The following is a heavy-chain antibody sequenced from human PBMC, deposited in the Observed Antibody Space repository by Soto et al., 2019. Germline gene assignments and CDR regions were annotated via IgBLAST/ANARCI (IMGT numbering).Heavy chain of an antibody. CDR3: ARDLTTVTTEAFDI. V-gene: IGHV4-31*03. CDR2: IYYSGST. CDR1: GGSISSGGYY. Sequence: QVQLQESGPGLVKPSQTLSLTCTVSGGSISSGGYYWSWIRQYPGKGLEWIGYIYYSGSTYYNPSLKVRVTISVDTSKNQFSLKLSSVTAADTAVYYCARDLTTVTTEAFDIWGQGTVVTVSS. D-gene: IGHD4-17*01. J-gene: IGHJ3*02.